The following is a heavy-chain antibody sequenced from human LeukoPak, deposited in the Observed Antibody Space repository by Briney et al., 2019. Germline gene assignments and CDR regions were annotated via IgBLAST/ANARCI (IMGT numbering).Heavy chain of an antibody. Sequence: ASVKVSCTASGYTFTSYYMHWVRQAPGQGLEWMGIINPSGGSTSYAQKFQGRVTMTRDTSTSTVYMELSSLRSEDTAVYYCARREGSNDYYYFYDYWGQGTLVTVSS. D-gene: IGHD3-22*01. V-gene: IGHV1-46*01. CDR1: GYTFTSYY. J-gene: IGHJ4*02. CDR3: ARREGSNDYYYFYDY. CDR2: INPSGGST.